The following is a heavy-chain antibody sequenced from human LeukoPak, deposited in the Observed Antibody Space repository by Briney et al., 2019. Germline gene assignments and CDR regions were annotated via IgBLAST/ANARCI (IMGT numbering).Heavy chain of an antibody. J-gene: IGHJ4*02. V-gene: IGHV3-15*01. CDR3: TTDSFDYGDYESY. CDR2: IKSKTDGGTT. Sequence: GGSLRLSCAASGFTLSNAWMSWVRQASGKGLEWVGRIKSKTDGGTTDYAAPVKGRFTISRDDSKNTLYLQMNSLKTEDTAVYYCTTDSFDYGDYESYWGQGTLVTVSS. CDR1: GFTLSNAW. D-gene: IGHD4-17*01.